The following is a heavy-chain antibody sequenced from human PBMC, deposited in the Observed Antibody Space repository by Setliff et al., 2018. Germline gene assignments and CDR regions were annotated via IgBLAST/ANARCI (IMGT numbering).Heavy chain of an antibody. Sequence: KPSETLSLTCTVSGASVSGNSYYWGWIRQPPGKGLEWIASTYYSGSTYYNPSLKSRVTISVDTSKNQFSLKVISMTAADTAVYYCARGGTYRYFDYWGQGTLVTVSS. J-gene: IGHJ4*02. V-gene: IGHV4-39*07. CDR2: TYYSGST. CDR1: GASVSGNSYY. CDR3: ARGGTYRYFDY.